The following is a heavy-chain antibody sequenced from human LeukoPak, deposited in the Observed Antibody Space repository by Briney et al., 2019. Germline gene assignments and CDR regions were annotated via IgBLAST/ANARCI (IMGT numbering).Heavy chain of an antibody. Sequence: PGGSLRLSCAASGFTFSSYSMNWVRQAPGKGLEWVSSISSSSSYIYYADSVKGRFTISRDNAKNSLYLQMNSLRAEDTAVYYCAKDGGHGDGAFDYWGQGTLVTVSS. D-gene: IGHD4-17*01. CDR3: AKDGGHGDGAFDY. V-gene: IGHV3-21*04. J-gene: IGHJ4*02. CDR2: ISSSSSYI. CDR1: GFTFSSYS.